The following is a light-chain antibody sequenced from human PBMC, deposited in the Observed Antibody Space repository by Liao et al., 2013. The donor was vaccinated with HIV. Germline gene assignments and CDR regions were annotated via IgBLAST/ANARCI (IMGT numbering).Light chain of an antibody. CDR2: RDS. J-gene: IGLJ2*01. CDR1: KLGNRY. CDR3: QVWDSSSDHVV. Sequence: SYELTQPPSVSVSPGQTASITCSGDKLGNRYTSWYLQKPGQTPVLVMYRDSKRPSGIPERFSGSNSGNTATLTISRVEAGDEADYYCQVWDSSSDHVVFGGGTKLTVL. V-gene: IGLV3-1*01.